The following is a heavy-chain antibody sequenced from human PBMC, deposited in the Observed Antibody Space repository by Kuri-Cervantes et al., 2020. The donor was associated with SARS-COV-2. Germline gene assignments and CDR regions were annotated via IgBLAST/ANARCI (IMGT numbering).Heavy chain of an antibody. CDR2: ISSSGSTI. CDR3: AKLFGKAAAGNHYYYYYMDA. CDR1: GFTFSDYY. D-gene: IGHD6-13*01. Sequence: GGSLRLSCGASGFTFSDYYMSWIRQAPGKGLEWVSYISSSGSTIYYADSVKDRSTISRKNAKTSLYLQMNSQRAEDTSVYYYAKLFGKAAAGNHYYYYYMDAWGKGTTVTVSS. V-gene: IGHV3-11*04. J-gene: IGHJ6*03.